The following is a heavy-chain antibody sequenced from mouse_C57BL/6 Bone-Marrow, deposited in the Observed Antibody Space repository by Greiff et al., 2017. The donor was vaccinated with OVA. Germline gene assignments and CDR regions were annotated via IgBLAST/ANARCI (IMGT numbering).Heavy chain of an antibody. Sequence: QVHVKQSGAELVKPGASVKISCKASGYTFTDYYINWVKQRPGQGLEWIGKIGPGSGSTYYNEKFKGKATLTADKSSSTAYMQLSSLTSEDSAVYFCARWLGDYAYYYAMDYWGQGTSVTVSS. CDR2: IGPGSGST. D-gene: IGHD2-4*01. J-gene: IGHJ4*01. CDR3: ARWLGDYAYYYAMDY. CDR1: GYTFTDYY. V-gene: IGHV1-77*01.